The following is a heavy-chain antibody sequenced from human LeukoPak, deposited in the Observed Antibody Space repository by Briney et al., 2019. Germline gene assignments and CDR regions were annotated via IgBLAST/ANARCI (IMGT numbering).Heavy chain of an antibody. Sequence: AGGSLRLSSAASGFTFSSYAMHWVRQAPGKGLEYVSAISSNGGSTYYANSVKGRFTISRDNSKNTLYLQVGSLRAEDMAVYYCARARGYGGLHDAFDIWGQGTMVTVSS. J-gene: IGHJ3*02. V-gene: IGHV3-64*01. D-gene: IGHD4/OR15-4a*01. CDR1: GFTFSSYA. CDR3: ARARGYGGLHDAFDI. CDR2: ISSNGGST.